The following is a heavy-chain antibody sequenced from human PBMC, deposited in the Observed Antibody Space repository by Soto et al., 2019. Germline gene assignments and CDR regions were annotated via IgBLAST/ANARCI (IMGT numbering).Heavy chain of an antibody. CDR2: IIPILGIA. Sequence: QVQLVQSGAEVKKPGSSVKVSCKASGGTFSSYTISWVRQAPGQGLEWMGRIIPILGIANYAQKFQGRVTITADKSTSTAYMELSSLRSEDTAVYYCARGGGIAAAGRADYGMDVWGQGTRVTVSS. J-gene: IGHJ6*02. D-gene: IGHD6-13*01. CDR1: GGTFSSYT. V-gene: IGHV1-69*02. CDR3: ARGGGIAAAGRADYGMDV.